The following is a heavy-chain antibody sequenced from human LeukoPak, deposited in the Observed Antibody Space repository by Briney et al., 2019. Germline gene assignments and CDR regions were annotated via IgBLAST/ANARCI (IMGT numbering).Heavy chain of an antibody. CDR1: GFTFSSYA. D-gene: IGHD5-12*01. V-gene: IGHV3-64D*06. CDR2: ISSNGGST. CDR3: VKFGRLFVVATTGWSARDFDL. Sequence: PGGSLRLSCAASGFTFSSYAMHWVRQAPGKGLEYVSAISSNGGSTYYADSVKGRFTISRDNSKNTLYLQMSSLRAEDTAVYYCVKFGRLFVVATTGWSARDFDLWGRGTLVTVSS. J-gene: IGHJ2*01.